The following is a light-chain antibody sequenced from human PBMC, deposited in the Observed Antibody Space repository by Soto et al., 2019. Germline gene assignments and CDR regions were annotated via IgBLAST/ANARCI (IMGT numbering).Light chain of an antibody. CDR2: EVV. Sequence: QSALAQPPSASGYPGQSVTISCTGTKNDIGVYDFVSWYQHHPGKAPRLIIYEVVQRPSGVPDRFSGSKSGNTASLTVSGLQAADEADYFCKSYAGSNTYVFGRGTKVTVL. V-gene: IGLV2-8*01. J-gene: IGLJ1*01. CDR3: KSYAGSNTYV. CDR1: KNDIGVYDF.